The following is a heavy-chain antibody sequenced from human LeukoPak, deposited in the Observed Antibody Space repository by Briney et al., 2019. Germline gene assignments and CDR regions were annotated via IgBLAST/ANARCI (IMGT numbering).Heavy chain of an antibody. Sequence: WGSLRLSCAASGFTFNNYGLIWVRQAPGKGLEWVAAISNDGGGTMYAAFVEGRFTISRDNSKNTLFLQMNSLRAEDTALYYCAKGSSGYFADLWGQGTLVTVSS. V-gene: IGHV3-23*01. D-gene: IGHD3-22*01. CDR2: ISNDGGGT. CDR1: GFTFNNYG. CDR3: AKGSSGYFADL. J-gene: IGHJ5*02.